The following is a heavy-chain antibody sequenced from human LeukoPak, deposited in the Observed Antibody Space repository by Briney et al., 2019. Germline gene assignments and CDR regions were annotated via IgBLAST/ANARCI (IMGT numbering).Heavy chain of an antibody. CDR1: GGTFSSYA. V-gene: IGHV1-69*05. CDR2: IIPIFGTA. CDR3: ARGNPEQLGQGAFDY. D-gene: IGHD6-13*01. J-gene: IGHJ4*02. Sequence: SVKVSCKASGGTFSSYAISWVRQAPGQGLEWMGGIIPIFGTANYAQKFQGRVTITTDESTSTAYMELSSLRSEDTAVYYCARGNPEQLGQGAFDYWGQGTLVTVSS.